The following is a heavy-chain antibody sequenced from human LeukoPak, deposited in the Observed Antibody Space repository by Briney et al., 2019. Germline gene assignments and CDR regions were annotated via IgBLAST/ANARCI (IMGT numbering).Heavy chain of an antibody. D-gene: IGHD6-13*01. V-gene: IGHV1-46*02. CDR3: ARDRTPAASPNWFDP. CDR2: IDPSGGRT. J-gene: IGHJ5*02. Sequence: ASVKVSCKAYGYTFNSYNMHWVRQAPGQGLEWVGVIDPSGGRTTYAQNFQGRVSMTRDTSTTTVYMELSSLRSEDTAVYYCARDRTPAASPNWFDPWGQGTLVTVSS. CDR1: GYTFNSYN.